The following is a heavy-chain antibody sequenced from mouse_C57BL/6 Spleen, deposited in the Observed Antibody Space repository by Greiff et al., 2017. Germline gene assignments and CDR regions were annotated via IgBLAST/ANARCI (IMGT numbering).Heavy chain of an antibody. CDR3: ARLHYDYLYGDFDV. J-gene: IGHJ1*03. D-gene: IGHD2-4*01. V-gene: IGHV1-69*01. CDR1: GYTFTSYW. CDR2: IDPSGSYT. Sequence: QVQLQQPGAELVMPGASVKLSCKASGYTFTSYWMHWVKQRPGQGLEWIGEIDPSGSYTNYNQKFKGKATLTADKASSTAYMQLRSLTSEDSAVDYCARLHYDYLYGDFDVWGTGTTVTVSS.